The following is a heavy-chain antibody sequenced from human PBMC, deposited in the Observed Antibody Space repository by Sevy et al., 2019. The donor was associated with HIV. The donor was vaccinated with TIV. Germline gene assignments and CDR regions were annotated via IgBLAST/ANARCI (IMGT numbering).Heavy chain of an antibody. V-gene: IGHV3-30-3*01. Sequence: GGSLRLSCAASGFTFSSYAMHWVRQAPGKGLEWVAVISYDGSNKYYADSVKGRFTISRDNSKNTLYLQMNSLRAEDTAVYYCAREIRVVVPAAIEGPTYYYYYGMDVWGQRTTVTVSS. CDR2: ISYDGSNK. CDR1: GFTFSSYA. J-gene: IGHJ6*02. CDR3: AREIRVVVPAAIEGPTYYYYYGMDV. D-gene: IGHD2-2*01.